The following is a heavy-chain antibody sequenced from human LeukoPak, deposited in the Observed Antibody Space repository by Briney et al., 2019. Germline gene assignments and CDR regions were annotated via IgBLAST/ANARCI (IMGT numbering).Heavy chain of an antibody. CDR3: AIYSDTYYFDC. CDR1: GYSFTSSW. CDR2: IYPGDSDT. Sequence: GESLKISCKAPGYSFTSSWIGWVRQMPGKGLGWMGIIYPGDSDTRYSPSFQGQVTISADKSVSTAYLQWSSLKASDTAMYYCAIYSDTYYFDCWGQGTLVTVSS. D-gene: IGHD1-26*01. V-gene: IGHV5-51*01. J-gene: IGHJ4*02.